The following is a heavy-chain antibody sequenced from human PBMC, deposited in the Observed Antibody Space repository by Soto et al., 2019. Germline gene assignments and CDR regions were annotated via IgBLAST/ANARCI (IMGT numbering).Heavy chain of an antibody. V-gene: IGHV3-23*01. CDR2: ISGSGGST. D-gene: IGHD3-9*01. CDR3: ADFDWLPY. CDR1: GFTFGSYA. J-gene: IGHJ4*02. Sequence: WGSLRLSCAASGFTFGSYAMIFFRQSPGKWLEWVSAISGSGGSTYYADSVKGRFTISRDNSKNTLYLQMNSLRAEDTAVYYCADFDWLPYWGQGTLVTVSS.